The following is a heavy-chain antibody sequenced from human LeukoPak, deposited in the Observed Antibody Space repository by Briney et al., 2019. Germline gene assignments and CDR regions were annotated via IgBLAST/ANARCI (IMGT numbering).Heavy chain of an antibody. Sequence: PSETLSLTCTVSGGSISSYYWSWIRQPPGKGLEWIGSIYYSGSTYYNPSLKSRVTISVDTSKNQFSLKLSSVTAADTAVYYCARGRRLLWFGELLFPYFDYWGQGTLVTVSS. CDR2: IYYSGST. J-gene: IGHJ4*02. V-gene: IGHV4-39*07. D-gene: IGHD3-10*01. CDR1: GGSISSYY. CDR3: ARGRRLLWFGELLFPYFDY.